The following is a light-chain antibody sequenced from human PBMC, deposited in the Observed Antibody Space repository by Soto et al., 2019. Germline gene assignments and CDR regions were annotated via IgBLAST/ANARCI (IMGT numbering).Light chain of an antibody. CDR2: EDN. CDR3: QSYDSSNWV. V-gene: IGLV6-57*01. Sequence: NFMLTQPHSVSESPGKTVTISCTRSSGSIASNYVQWYQQRPGSSPTTVIYEDNQRPSGVPDRFSCSIDSSSNSASLTISGLKTEDEADYYCQSYDSSNWVFGGGTKVTVL. CDR1: SGSIASNY. J-gene: IGLJ3*02.